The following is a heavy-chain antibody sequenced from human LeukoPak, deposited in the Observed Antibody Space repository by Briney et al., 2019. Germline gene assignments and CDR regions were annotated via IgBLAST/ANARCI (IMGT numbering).Heavy chain of an antibody. CDR3: AKDRHAYYYDSLDY. CDR1: GFTFSSYW. V-gene: IGHV3-7*03. J-gene: IGHJ4*02. D-gene: IGHD3-22*01. Sequence: GGSLRLSCAASGFTFSSYWMSWVRQAPGKGLEWVANIKQDGSEKYYVDSVKGRFTISRDNAKSSLYLQMNSLRAEDTALYYCAKDRHAYYYDSLDYWGQGTLVTVSS. CDR2: IKQDGSEK.